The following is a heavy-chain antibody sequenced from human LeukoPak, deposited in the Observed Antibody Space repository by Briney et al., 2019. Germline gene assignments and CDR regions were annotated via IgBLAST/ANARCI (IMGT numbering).Heavy chain of an antibody. J-gene: IGHJ3*02. CDR2: IYYSGST. CDR1: GGSISSAYYY. Sequence: SETLSLTCTVSGGSISSAYYYWSWIRQPPGKGLEWIGYIYYSGSTYYNPSLKSRVTISVDTSKNQFSLKLSSVTAADTAVYYCARDLGEGKQQLVRAFDIWGQGTMVTVSS. D-gene: IGHD6-13*01. V-gene: IGHV4-30-4*01. CDR3: ARDLGEGKQQLVRAFDI.